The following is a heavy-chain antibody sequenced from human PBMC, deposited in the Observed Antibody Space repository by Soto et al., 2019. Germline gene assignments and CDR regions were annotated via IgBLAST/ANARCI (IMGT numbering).Heavy chain of an antibody. CDR1: GGSISSYY. D-gene: IGHD6-13*01. CDR2: IYYSGST. CDR3: ARDRYRAAAGNYYYYGIDV. V-gene: IGHV4-59*01. J-gene: IGHJ6*02. Sequence: PSETLSLTCTVSGGSISSYYWSWIRQPPGKGLEWIGYIYYSGSTNYNPSLKSRVTISVDTSKNQFSLKLSSVTAADTAVYYCARDRYRAAAGNYYYYGIDVWGQGTTVTVSS.